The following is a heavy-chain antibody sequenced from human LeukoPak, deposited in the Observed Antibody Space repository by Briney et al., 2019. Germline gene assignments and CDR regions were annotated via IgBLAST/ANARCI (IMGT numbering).Heavy chain of an antibody. D-gene: IGHD3-16*01. Sequence: SETLSLICTVSGGSISSSSYYWGWIRQPPGKGLEWIGRIYTSGSTNYNPSLKSRVTISVDTSKNQFSLKLSSVTAADTAVYYCARDRAPYVWGSTNPKENWFDPWGQGTLVTVSS. V-gene: IGHV4-39*07. CDR1: GGSISSSSYY. CDR3: ARDRAPYVWGSTNPKENWFDP. J-gene: IGHJ5*02. CDR2: IYTSGST.